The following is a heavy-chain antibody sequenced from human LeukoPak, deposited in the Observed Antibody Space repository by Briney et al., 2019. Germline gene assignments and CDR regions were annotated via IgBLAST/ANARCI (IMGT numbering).Heavy chain of an antibody. Sequence: SQTLSLTCTVSGGSISSGGYYWSWIRQPPGKGLEWIGYIYHSGSTYYNPSLKSRVTISVDRSKNQFSLKLSSVTAADTAVYYCARVTSGPQDFDYWGQGTLVTVSS. D-gene: IGHD2-15*01. CDR1: GGSISSGGYY. CDR3: ARVTSGPQDFDY. CDR2: IYHSGST. V-gene: IGHV4-30-2*01. J-gene: IGHJ4*02.